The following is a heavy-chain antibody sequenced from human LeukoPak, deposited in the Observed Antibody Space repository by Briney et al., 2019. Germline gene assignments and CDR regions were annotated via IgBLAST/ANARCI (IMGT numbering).Heavy chain of an antibody. CDR1: GGTFSSYA. D-gene: IGHD5-18*01. J-gene: IGHJ4*02. Sequence: GASVKVSCKASGGTFSSYAISWVRQAPGQGLEWMGGIIPIFGTANYAQKFQGRVTITADESTSTAYMELSSLRSEDTAVYYCARDNGYGYGYIYYFDYWGQGTLVTVSS. CDR3: ARDNGYGYGYIYYFDY. CDR2: IIPIFGTA. V-gene: IGHV1-69*13.